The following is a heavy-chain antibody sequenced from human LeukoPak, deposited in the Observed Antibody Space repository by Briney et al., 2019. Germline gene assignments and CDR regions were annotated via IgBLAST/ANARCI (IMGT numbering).Heavy chain of an antibody. CDR1: GFTFSSYA. V-gene: IGHV3-23*01. CDR2: ISGSGGST. Sequence: GGSLRLSCAASGFTFSSYAMSWVRQAPGKGLEWVSAISGSGGSTYYADSVKGRFTISRDNSMNTLYLQMNSLRAEDTAVYYCAKSGSGYNSRLDYFDYWGQGTLVTVSS. CDR3: AKSGSGYNSRLDYFDY. J-gene: IGHJ4*02. D-gene: IGHD5-24*01.